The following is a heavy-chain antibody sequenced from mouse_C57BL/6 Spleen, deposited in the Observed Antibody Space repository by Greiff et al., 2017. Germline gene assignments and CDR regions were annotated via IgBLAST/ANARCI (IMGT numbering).Heavy chain of an antibody. V-gene: IGHV5-9-1*02. CDR1: GFTFSSYA. CDR2: ISSGGDYI. J-gene: IGHJ1*03. Sequence: EVHLVESGEVLVKPGGSLKLSCAASGFTFSSYAMSWVRQTPEKRLEWVAYISSGGDYIYYADTVKGRFTISRDNARNTLYLQMSSLKSEDTAMYYCTREGDYSNSHWYFDVWGTGTTVTVSS. CDR3: TREGDYSNSHWYFDV. D-gene: IGHD2-5*01.